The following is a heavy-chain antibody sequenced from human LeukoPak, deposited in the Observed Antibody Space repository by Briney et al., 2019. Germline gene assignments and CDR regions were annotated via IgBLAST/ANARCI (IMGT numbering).Heavy chain of an antibody. D-gene: IGHD3-10*01. J-gene: IGHJ4*02. CDR1: GFTFTSYT. CDR2: INPTSGYI. Sequence: GGSLRLSCAASGFTFTSYTMNWVRQAPGKGLEWVSSINPTSGYIYYSDSVKGRFTISRDNAKKSFYLQMNSLRAEDTAVYYCARFVEAHTYYFDYWGQGALVAVSS. CDR3: ARFVEAHTYYFDY. V-gene: IGHV3-21*01.